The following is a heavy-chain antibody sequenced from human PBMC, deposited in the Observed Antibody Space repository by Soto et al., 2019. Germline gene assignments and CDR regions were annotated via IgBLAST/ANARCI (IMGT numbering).Heavy chain of an antibody. CDR3: ARRSYDISRGYYYGMDV. Sequence: ASVKVSGKASGGTFSSYAISWLRQAPGQGLEWMGGIIPIFGTANYAQKFQGRVTITADKSTSTAYMELSSLRSEDTAVYYCARRSYDISRGYYYGMDVWGQGTTVTVSS. D-gene: IGHD3-9*01. CDR1: GGTFSSYA. CDR2: IIPIFGTA. J-gene: IGHJ6*02. V-gene: IGHV1-69*06.